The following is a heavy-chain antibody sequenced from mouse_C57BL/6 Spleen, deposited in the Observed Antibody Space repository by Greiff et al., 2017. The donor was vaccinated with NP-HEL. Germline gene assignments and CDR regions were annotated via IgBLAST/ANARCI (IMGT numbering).Heavy chain of an antibody. D-gene: IGHD1-1*01. CDR3: ARSDVTTVYFDY. Sequence: VQLQQPGAELVMPGASVKLSCKASGYTFTSYWMHWVKQRPGQGLEWIGEIDPSDSYTNYNQKFKGKSTLTVDKSSSTAYMQLSSLTSEDSAVYYCARSDVTTVYFDYWGQGTTLTVSS. CDR1: GYTFTSYW. J-gene: IGHJ2*01. V-gene: IGHV1-69*01. CDR2: IDPSDSYT.